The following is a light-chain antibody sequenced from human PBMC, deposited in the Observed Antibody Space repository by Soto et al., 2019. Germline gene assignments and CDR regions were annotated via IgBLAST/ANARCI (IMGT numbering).Light chain of an antibody. CDR3: QQYQDWPKT. J-gene: IGKJ1*01. Sequence: ETVMTQSPATLSVPPGEGAVLSCRASQNVGSYLAWYQLRPGQAPRVLIYGASTRASGIPTRFSGSGSGTEFTLTIGSLQSEDSAVYYCQQYQDWPKTFGQGTKVEIK. CDR1: QNVGSY. V-gene: IGKV3-15*01. CDR2: GAS.